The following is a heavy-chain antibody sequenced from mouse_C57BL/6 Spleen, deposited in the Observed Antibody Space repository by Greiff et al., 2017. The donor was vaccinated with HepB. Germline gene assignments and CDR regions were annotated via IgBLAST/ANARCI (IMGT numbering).Heavy chain of an antibody. V-gene: IGHV1-22*01. J-gene: IGHJ2*01. CDR1: GYTFTDYN. Sequence: EVQLQQSGPELVKPGASVKMSCKASGYTFTDYNMHWVKQSHGKSLEWIGYINPNNGGTSYNQKFMGKATLTVNKSSSTAYMELRSLPSEDSAVYYCAREGYERYFDYWGQGTTLTVSS. CDR3: AREGYERYFDY. D-gene: IGHD2-3*01. CDR2: INPNNGGT.